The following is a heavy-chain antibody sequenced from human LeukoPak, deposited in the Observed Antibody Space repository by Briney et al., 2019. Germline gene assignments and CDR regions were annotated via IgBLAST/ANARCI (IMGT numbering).Heavy chain of an antibody. CDR2: VSSSGSTI. D-gene: IGHD6-19*01. V-gene: IGHV3-11*01. CDR1: GFTFSDYY. CDR3: AKYWLVRGRHYYYMDV. Sequence: GGSLRLSCAASGFTFSDYYMSWIRQAPGKGLEWVSYVSSSGSTIYYADSVKGRFTISRDNAKNSLYLQMNSLRAEDTAVYYCAKYWLVRGRHYYYMDVWGKGTTVTVSS. J-gene: IGHJ6*03.